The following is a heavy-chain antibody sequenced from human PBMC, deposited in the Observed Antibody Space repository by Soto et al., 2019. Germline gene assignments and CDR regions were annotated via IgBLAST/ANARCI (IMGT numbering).Heavy chain of an antibody. CDR1: GYSFTSLD. V-gene: IGHV1-8*01. Sequence: ASVKVSCKASGYSFTSLDINWVRQTAGQGLEWMGWMQPSTGRTGYAQKFQGRVTMTRDTSINTAYMELTTLTSDDTAFYYCARGVSAGVDYWGQGTLVTVPQ. J-gene: IGHJ4*02. D-gene: IGHD1-26*01. CDR3: ARGVSAGVDY. CDR2: MQPSTGRT.